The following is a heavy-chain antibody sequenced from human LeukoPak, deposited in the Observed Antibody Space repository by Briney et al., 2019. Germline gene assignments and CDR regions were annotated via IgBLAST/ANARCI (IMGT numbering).Heavy chain of an antibody. Sequence: PSETLSLTCAVYGGSFSIYYWSWIRQPAGKGLEWIGRIYTSGSTNYNPSLKSRVTMSVDTSKNQFSLKLSSVTAADTAVYYCARGSYSSGWYRVFEYWGQGTLVTVSS. CDR1: GGSFSIYY. CDR3: ARGSYSSGWYRVFEY. CDR2: IYTSGST. D-gene: IGHD6-19*01. V-gene: IGHV4-59*10. J-gene: IGHJ4*02.